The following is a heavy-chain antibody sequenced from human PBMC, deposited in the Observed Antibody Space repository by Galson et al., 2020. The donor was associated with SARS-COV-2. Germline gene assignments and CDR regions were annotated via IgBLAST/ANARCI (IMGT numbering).Heavy chain of an antibody. CDR2: ISSRGSYT. Sequence: GGSLRLSCVASGFTFSDYYMSWIRQAPGKGREWSSYISSRGSYTNYADSVKGRFTISRDNAKNSLYLQMNSLRAEDTALYFCARNGRACSGGICYGAEYFQYWGQGNPVTVSS. CDR1: GFTFSDYY. CDR3: ARNGRACSGGICYGAEYFQY. V-gene: IGHV3-11*06. J-gene: IGHJ1*01. D-gene: IGHD2-15*01.